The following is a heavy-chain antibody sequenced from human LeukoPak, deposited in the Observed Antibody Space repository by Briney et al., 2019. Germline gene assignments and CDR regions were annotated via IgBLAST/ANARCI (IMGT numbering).Heavy chain of an antibody. CDR1: GFTFDDYA. CDR3: AKWNRQPLVKGWFDT. D-gene: IGHD6-13*01. Sequence: GGSLRLSCGASGFTFDDYAMHWVRQAPARGLEWVSGISWSSGSTAYADSVKGRFTISRDNANNSLSLLMNSLGVEDTALYYCAKWNRQPLVKGWFDTWGQGALVIVSS. V-gene: IGHV3-9*01. CDR2: ISWSSGST. J-gene: IGHJ5*02.